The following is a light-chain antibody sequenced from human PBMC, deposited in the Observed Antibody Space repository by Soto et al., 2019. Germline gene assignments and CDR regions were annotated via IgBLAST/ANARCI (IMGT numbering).Light chain of an antibody. Sequence: EIVLPQFPATLSESPGERVTLSCRASQSVSTNVAWYQQKPGEAPRLLIFDASARAVDIPGRFSGSVSGTEFTLTICSLQPEDFAVYFCHSYDKWPPGTFGQGTKVDIK. V-gene: IGKV3D-15*01. CDR2: DAS. J-gene: IGKJ1*01. CDR1: QSVSTN. CDR3: HSYDKWPPGT.